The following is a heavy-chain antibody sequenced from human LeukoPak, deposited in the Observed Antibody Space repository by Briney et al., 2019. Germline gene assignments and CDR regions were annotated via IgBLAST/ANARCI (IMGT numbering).Heavy chain of an antibody. V-gene: IGHV1-69*13. CDR2: IIPIFGTA. J-gene: IGHJ4*02. D-gene: IGHD3-10*01. Sequence: GASVKVSCKASGGTFSSYAISWVRQAPGQGLEWMGGIIPIFGTANYAQKFQGRVTITADESTSTAYMELSSLRSEDTAVYYCARGIYYYGSGRSIKYSDYWGQGTLVTVSS. CDR1: GGTFSSYA. CDR3: ARGIYYYGSGRSIKYSDY.